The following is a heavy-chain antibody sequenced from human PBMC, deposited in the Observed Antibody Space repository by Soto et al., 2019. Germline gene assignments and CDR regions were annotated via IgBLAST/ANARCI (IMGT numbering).Heavy chain of an antibody. CDR2: KWYDGGNK. CDR1: GFTFSSYG. Sequence: QVQLVESGGGVVQPGGSLRLSCAASGFTFSSYGMHWVRQAPGKGLEWVALKWYDGGNKYYADSVKGRFSISRDNSKNMLYLQMNSLRDEDTAVYYCVRAAGYNGYDYVYYYGMDVWGQGTTVTVSS. CDR3: VRAAGYNGYDYVYYYGMDV. V-gene: IGHV3-33*01. J-gene: IGHJ6*02. D-gene: IGHD5-12*01.